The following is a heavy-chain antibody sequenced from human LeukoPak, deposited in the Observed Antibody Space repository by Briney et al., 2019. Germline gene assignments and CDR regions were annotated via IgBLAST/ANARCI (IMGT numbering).Heavy chain of an antibody. V-gene: IGHV1-69*05. D-gene: IGHD3-10*01. CDR1: GGTFSSYA. CDR2: IIPIFGTA. Sequence: SVKVSCKASGGTFSSYAISWVRQAPGQGLEWMGGIIPIFGTANYAQKFQGRVTITTDESTSTAYMELSSLRSDDTAVYYCARGGDGSGSYYNAEGDYWGQGTLVTVSS. CDR3: ARGGDGSGSYYNAEGDY. J-gene: IGHJ4*02.